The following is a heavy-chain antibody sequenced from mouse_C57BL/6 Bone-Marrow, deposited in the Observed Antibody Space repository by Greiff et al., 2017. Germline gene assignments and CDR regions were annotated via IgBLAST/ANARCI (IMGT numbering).Heavy chain of an antibody. Sequence: EVQLQQSGPELVKPGASVKISCKASGYSFTGYYMNWVKQTPEKSLEWIGEINPSTGGTTYNQKFKAKATLTVDKSSSTAYMQLKSLTSEDSAVYYCARLSTVVATRGYYFDHCAQGTPPIVSP. CDR3: ARLSTVVATRGYYFDH. CDR2: INPSTGGT. J-gene: IGHJ2*01. CDR1: GYSFTGYY. D-gene: IGHD1-1*01. V-gene: IGHV1-42*01.